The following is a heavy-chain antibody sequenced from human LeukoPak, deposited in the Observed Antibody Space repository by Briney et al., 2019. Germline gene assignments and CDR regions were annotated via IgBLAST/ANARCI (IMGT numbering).Heavy chain of an antibody. J-gene: IGHJ4*02. CDR2: ISSSGSTI. Sequence: GGSLRLSCAASGFTFSDYYMSWIRQAPGKGLEWVSYISSSGSTIYYADSVKGRFTISRDNAKNSLYLQMSSLRAEDTAVYYCASLDRGYYYSFDYWGQGTLVTVSS. D-gene: IGHD2/OR15-2a*01. V-gene: IGHV3-11*04. CDR1: GFTFSDYY. CDR3: ASLDRGYYYSFDY.